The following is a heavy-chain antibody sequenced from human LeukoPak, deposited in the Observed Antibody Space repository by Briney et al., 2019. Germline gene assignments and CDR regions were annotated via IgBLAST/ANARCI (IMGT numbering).Heavy chain of an antibody. V-gene: IGHV3-23*01. CDR3: AKEGPGGGGYFDD. D-gene: IGHD3-16*01. J-gene: IGHJ4*02. CDR2: IGGSGDST. CDR1: GFTFSSYI. Sequence: GGSLRLSCAASGFTFSSYIMSWVRQAPGRGLEWVSLIGGSGDSTYYADSVKGRFTISRDNSKNTLYLRMNSLRADDTAVYYCAKEGPGGGGYFDDWGQGTLVTVSS.